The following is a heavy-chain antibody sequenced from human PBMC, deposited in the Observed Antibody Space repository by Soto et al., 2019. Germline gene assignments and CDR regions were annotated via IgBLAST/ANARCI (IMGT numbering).Heavy chain of an antibody. J-gene: IGHJ5*02. CDR3: ARVVPGAEAWFGP. CDR1: GYTFTGYY. D-gene: IGHD2-2*01. Sequence: ASVKVSCKASGYTFTGYYIYWVRQAPGQPLEWLGWISLYSGGTNYAQKFQGRVSMTTDTSTTTAYMELRSLRSDDTAVYYCARVVPGAEAWFGPWGQGTLVTVSS. CDR2: ISLYSGGT. V-gene: IGHV1-18*01.